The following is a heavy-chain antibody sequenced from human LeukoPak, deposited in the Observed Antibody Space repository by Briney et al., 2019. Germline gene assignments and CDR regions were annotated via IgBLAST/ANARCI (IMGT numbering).Heavy chain of an antibody. V-gene: IGHV3-30*04. CDR2: ISYDGSNK. D-gene: IGHD6-6*01. J-gene: IGHJ4*02. Sequence: PGGSLRLSCAASGFTFSSYAMHWVRQAPGKGLEWVAVISYDGSNKYYADSVKGRFTISRDNSKNTLYLQMNSLRAEDTAVYYCARPLFGYSSSLAYWGQGTLVTVSS. CDR1: GFTFSSYA. CDR3: ARPLFGYSSSLAY.